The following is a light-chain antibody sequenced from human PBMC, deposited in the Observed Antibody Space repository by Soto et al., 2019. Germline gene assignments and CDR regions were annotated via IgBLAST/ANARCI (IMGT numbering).Light chain of an antibody. V-gene: IGLV2-14*01. J-gene: IGLJ2*01. Sequence: QSALTQPASVSGSPGQSITISCTGTSSDVGGYNYVSWYQQHPGKAPKLMIYDVSNRPSGVCNRFSGSKSGNTASLTISGLQAEDEADYYCSSYTSSSPYVVFGGGTQLTVL. CDR1: SSDVGGYNY. CDR3: SSYTSSSPYVV. CDR2: DVS.